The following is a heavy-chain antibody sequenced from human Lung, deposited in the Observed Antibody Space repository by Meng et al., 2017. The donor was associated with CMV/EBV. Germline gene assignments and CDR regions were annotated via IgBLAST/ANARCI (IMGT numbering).Heavy chain of an antibody. CDR3: ARTRIEVEPDGTKIKYFNYGMDV. CDR2: MNPNSGNT. V-gene: IGHV1-8*01. J-gene: IGHJ6*02. Sequence: ASVTVSCKASGYTFTTYDINWVRQATGQGLEWMGWMNPNSGNTGYAQKFQGRVTLTRVSSISTAYMELSSLPSDDTSVYYCARTRIEVEPDGTKIKYFNYGMDVWGQGTTVTVSS. D-gene: IGHD2-2*01. CDR1: GYTFTTYD.